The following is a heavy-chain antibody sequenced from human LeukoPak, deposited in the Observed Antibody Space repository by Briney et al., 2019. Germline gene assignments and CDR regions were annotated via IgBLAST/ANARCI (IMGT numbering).Heavy chain of an antibody. V-gene: IGHV3-74*01. D-gene: IGHD6-13*01. Sequence: GGSLRLSCAASGFTFSSYWMHWVLQAPGKGLLWVSHINTDGSTTNYADSVKGRFTISRDNAKNTLYLQMNSLRAGDTAVYYCVRDSSWCDYWGRGTLVTVSS. CDR3: VRDSSWCDY. CDR1: GFTFSSYW. J-gene: IGHJ4*02. CDR2: INTDGSTT.